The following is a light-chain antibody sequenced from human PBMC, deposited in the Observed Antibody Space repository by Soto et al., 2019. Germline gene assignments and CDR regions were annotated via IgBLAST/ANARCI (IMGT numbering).Light chain of an antibody. CDR3: QQSYSTTWT. Sequence: DIQMTQSPSSLSASVGDRVTITCRASQTISTYLNWYQQKPGKAPRLLIYDASSLQSGVPSRFSGSGSETDFTLTISSLQPEDFATYSCQQSYSTTWTFGQGTKGDIK. CDR2: DAS. CDR1: QTISTY. J-gene: IGKJ1*01. V-gene: IGKV1-39*01.